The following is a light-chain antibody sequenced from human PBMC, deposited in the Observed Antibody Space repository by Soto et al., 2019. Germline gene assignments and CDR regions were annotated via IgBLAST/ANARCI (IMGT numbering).Light chain of an antibody. CDR1: SSDFGNYNL. CDR3: CSFTSSNTHV. J-gene: IGLJ1*01. CDR2: EVN. V-gene: IGLV2-23*02. Sequence: QSALTQPASVSGSPGQLITISCTGTSSDFGNYNLVSWYQQHPGKVPKLILFEVNKRPSGVSGCFSGSKSGNTASLTISGLQAEDEADYYCCSFTSSNTHVFGTGTKLTVL.